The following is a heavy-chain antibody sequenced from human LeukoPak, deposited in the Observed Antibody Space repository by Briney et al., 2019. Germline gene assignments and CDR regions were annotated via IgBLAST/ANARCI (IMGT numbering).Heavy chain of an antibody. J-gene: IGHJ4*02. CDR3: ASLGWFGELLSRDY. Sequence: PGGSLRLSCAASGFTFSDYYMSWIRQAPGKGLEWVSYISSSGSTIYYADSVKGRFTISRDNAKNSLYLQMNSLRAEDTAVYYCASLGWFGELLSRDYWGQGTLVTVSS. D-gene: IGHD3-10*01. CDR2: ISSSGSTI. V-gene: IGHV3-11*01. CDR1: GFTFSDYY.